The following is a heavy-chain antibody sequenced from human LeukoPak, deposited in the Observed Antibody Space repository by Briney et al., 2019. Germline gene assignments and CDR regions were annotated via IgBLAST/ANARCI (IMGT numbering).Heavy chain of an antibody. V-gene: IGHV1-18*01. CDR1: GYMFSNFFSSYG. D-gene: IGHD3-10*01. Sequence: ASVKVSCKASGYMFSNFFSSYGITWVRQAPGQGLEWMGWISPYKGNKKFAQKFQGRVTMTTDTSTSTAYMELRSLRSDDTAVYYCWAPDLGGSDYYGSGREDAFDIWGQGTMVTVSS. CDR2: ISPYKGNK. J-gene: IGHJ3*02. CDR3: WAPDLGGSDYYGSGREDAFDI.